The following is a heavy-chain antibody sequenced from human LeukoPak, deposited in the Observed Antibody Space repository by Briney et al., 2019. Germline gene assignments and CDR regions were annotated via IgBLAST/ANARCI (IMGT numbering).Heavy chain of an antibody. V-gene: IGHV1-18*01. CDR3: ARDLDVVVPVALDY. CDR2: ISAYNGNT. CDR1: GYTFTSYG. D-gene: IGHD2-2*01. J-gene: IGHJ4*02. Sequence: ASVKVSCKASGYTFTSYGISWVRQAPGQGLEWMGWISAYNGNTNYAQKLQGRVTMTTDTSTSTAYMELRSLRSDDTAVYYCARDLDVVVPVALDYWGQGTLVTVSS.